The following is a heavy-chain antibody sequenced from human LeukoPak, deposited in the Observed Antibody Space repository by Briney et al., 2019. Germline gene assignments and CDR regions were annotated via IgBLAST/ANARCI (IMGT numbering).Heavy chain of an antibody. D-gene: IGHD4-17*01. V-gene: IGHV1-18*01. J-gene: IGHJ3*02. CDR1: AYTFTSYG. CDR2: ISAYNGNT. CDR3: ARPPSYGDYVDAFDI. Sequence: GASVTVSCKASAYTFTSYGISWVRQAPGQGREWMGWISAYNGNTNYAQKLQGRVTMTTDTSTGTAYMELRSLRSDDTAVYYCARPPSYGDYVDAFDIWGQGTMVTVSS.